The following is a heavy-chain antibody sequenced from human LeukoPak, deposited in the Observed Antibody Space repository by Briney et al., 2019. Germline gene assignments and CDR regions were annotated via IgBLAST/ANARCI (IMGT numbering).Heavy chain of an antibody. Sequence: SGPTLVKPRQTLTLTCTFCGFSLSTSGVAVGWIRQPPGKALEWLGLIYWDDDKRYSPSLKSALTITKDTSKNQVVLTMTNMDPVDTATYYCAHRRDGYNSLDYWGQGTLVTVSS. V-gene: IGHV2-5*02. CDR2: IYWDDDK. J-gene: IGHJ4*02. CDR1: GFSLSTSGVA. CDR3: AHRRDGYNSLDY. D-gene: IGHD5-24*01.